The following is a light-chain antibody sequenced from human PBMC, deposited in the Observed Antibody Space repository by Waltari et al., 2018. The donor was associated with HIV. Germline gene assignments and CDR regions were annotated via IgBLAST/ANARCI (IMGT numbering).Light chain of an antibody. CDR1: TSTIGAGHQ. J-gene: IGLJ1*01. CDR2: GNT. Sequence: QSLLTQPPLVSGAPGQRVIISCTGSTSTIGAGHQVHWYQQLPGTAPKLLIYGNTNRPSGVPDRFSGSKSGTSASLAITGLQAEDEAHYYCQSYDTSLAGPRVFGTGTKVTVL. V-gene: IGLV1-40*01. CDR3: QSYDTSLAGPRV.